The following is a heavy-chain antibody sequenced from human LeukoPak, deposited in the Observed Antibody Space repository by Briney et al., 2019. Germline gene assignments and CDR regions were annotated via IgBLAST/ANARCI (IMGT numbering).Heavy chain of an antibody. CDR1: GFTFSDYY. J-gene: IGHJ4*02. CDR2: ISSSSSYT. V-gene: IGHV3-11*05. Sequence: GGSLRLSCVASGFTFSDYYMSWIRQAPGKGLEWVSYISSSSSYTNYADSVKGRFTISRDNAKNSLYLQMNSLRAEDTAVYYCARDPSNYYGSGSYCDYWGQGTLVTVSS. CDR3: ARDPSNYYGSGSYCDY. D-gene: IGHD3-10*01.